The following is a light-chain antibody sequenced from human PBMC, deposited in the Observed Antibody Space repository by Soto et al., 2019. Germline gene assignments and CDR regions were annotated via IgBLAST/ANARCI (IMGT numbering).Light chain of an antibody. J-gene: IGLJ3*02. V-gene: IGLV2-14*02. CDR1: SSDVGSHNF. CDR3: SSYAGSSWV. Sequence: QSALTQPASVSGSPGQSITISCTGTSSDVGSHNFVSWYQQRPGKAPKLMIFEVSKRPSGVPYRFSGSKSGNAASLTVSGLQGEDEADYYCSSYAGSSWVFGGGTKLTVL. CDR2: EVS.